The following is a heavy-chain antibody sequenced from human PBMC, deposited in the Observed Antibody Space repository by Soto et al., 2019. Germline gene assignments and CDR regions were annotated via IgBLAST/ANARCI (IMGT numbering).Heavy chain of an antibody. CDR1: GYTFTSYA. Sequence: ASVKVSCKASGYTFTSYAMHWVRQAPGQRLEWMGWINAGNGNTKYSQKFQGRVTITRDTSASTAYMELSSLRSEDTAVYYCARSVKYYRNAFDIWGQGTMVTVSS. CDR2: INAGNGNT. D-gene: IGHD1-26*01. CDR3: ARSVKYYRNAFDI. J-gene: IGHJ3*02. V-gene: IGHV1-3*01.